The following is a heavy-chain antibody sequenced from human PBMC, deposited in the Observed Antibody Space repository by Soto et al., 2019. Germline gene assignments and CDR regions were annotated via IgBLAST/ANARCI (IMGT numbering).Heavy chain of an antibody. Sequence: PSETLSLTCAVSGGSISSGGYYWSWIRQHPGKGLEWIGYIYYIGSTYYNPSLKSRVTISVDTSKNQFSLKVSSVTAADTAVYYCARATITKELDYWGQGTLVTVSS. CDR2: IYYIGST. V-gene: IGHV4-31*11. J-gene: IGHJ4*02. CDR1: GGSISSGGYY. CDR3: ARATITKELDY. D-gene: IGHD3-10*01.